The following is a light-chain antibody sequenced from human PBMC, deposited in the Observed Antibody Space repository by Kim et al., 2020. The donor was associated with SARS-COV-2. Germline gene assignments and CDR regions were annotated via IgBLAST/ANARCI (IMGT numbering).Light chain of an antibody. J-gene: IGKJ2*01. CDR3: QQGYSTPYT. V-gene: IGKV1-39*01. Sequence: DIQMTQSPSSLSASVGDRVTITCRASQSISSYLNWYQQKPGKAPKLLIYAASSLQSGVPSRFSGSGSETDFPLTISSLQPEDFATYYCQQGYSTPYTFGQGTKLEI. CDR2: AAS. CDR1: QSISSY.